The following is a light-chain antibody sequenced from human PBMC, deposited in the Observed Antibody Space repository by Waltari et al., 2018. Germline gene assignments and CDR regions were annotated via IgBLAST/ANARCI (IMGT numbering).Light chain of an antibody. CDR3: QLYGSSPRYT. CDR1: ERVSRSY. J-gene: IGKJ2*01. V-gene: IGKV3-20*01. CDR2: GAS. Sequence: EIVLTQSPDTLSFSPGETATLSCRASERVSRSYIAWYQQKRGQAPRLLIYGASSRATGIQDRFSGSGSGTDFTLTINRLEPEDFAVYYCQLYGSSPRYTFGQGTKLEIK.